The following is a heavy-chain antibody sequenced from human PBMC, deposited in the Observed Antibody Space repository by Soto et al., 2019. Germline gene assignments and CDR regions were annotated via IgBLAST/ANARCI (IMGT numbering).Heavy chain of an antibody. Sequence: QVHLVQSGAEVKKPGASVKVSCKGSGYAFTTYGITWVRQAPGQGLEWMGWISAHNGKTNYAQKRQGRVTVTRDSSTSTAYMELRRLRSDDTAVYDCARGRYGDYWGQGALVTVSS. D-gene: IGHD1-1*01. CDR1: GYAFTTYG. CDR3: ARGRYGDY. CDR2: ISAHNGKT. J-gene: IGHJ4*02. V-gene: IGHV1-18*01.